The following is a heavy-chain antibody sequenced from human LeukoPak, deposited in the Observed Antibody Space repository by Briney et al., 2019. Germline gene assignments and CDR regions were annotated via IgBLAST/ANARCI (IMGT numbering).Heavy chain of an antibody. V-gene: IGHV4-38-2*02. J-gene: IGHJ4*02. D-gene: IGHD5-12*01. CDR2: IYHSGST. Sequence: PSETLSLTCTVSGYSISSGYYWGWIRQPPGKGLEWIGSIYHSGSTYYNPSLKSRVTISVDTSKNQFSLKLSSVTAADTAVYYCARVGGYILYYFDYWGQGTLVTVSS. CDR3: ARVGGYILYYFDY. CDR1: GYSISSGYY.